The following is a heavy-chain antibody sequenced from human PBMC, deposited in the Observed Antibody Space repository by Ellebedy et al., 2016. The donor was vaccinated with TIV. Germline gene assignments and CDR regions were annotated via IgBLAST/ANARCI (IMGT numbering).Heavy chain of an antibody. CDR2: ISTYKDNT. CDR1: GYTFTNYG. CDR3: PRQFYDSSGYNDY. Sequence: AASVKVSCKASGYTFTNYGISWVRQAPGQGLEWMGWISTYKDNTNYAQNLQGRLTMTIDTSTSTAYMDLRSLRSDDTAVYYCPRQFYDSSGYNDYWGQGTLVTVSS. D-gene: IGHD3-22*01. V-gene: IGHV1-18*04. J-gene: IGHJ4*02.